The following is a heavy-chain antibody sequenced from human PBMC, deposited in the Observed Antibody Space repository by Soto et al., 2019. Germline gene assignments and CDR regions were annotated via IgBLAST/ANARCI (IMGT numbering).Heavy chain of an antibody. CDR2: INHTGST. CDR1: GGSFSDYY. V-gene: IGHV4-34*01. J-gene: IGHJ5*02. CDR3: ANVRRHISLT. D-gene: IGHD2-21*01. Sequence: PSETLSLTCTVYGGSFSDYYWSWIRQPPGKGLEWIGEINHTGSTNFNPSLESRVTISVDTSKNQFSLKLSSVTAADTAVYYCANVRRHISLTWGQGTLVTNSS.